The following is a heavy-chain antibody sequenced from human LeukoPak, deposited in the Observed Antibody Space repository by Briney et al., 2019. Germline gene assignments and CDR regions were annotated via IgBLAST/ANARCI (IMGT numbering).Heavy chain of an antibody. D-gene: IGHD2-2*01. Sequence: PGGSLRLSCAASGFTFSSYSMNWVRQAPGKGLEWVSSISSSSSYIYYADSVKGRFTISRDNAKNSLYLQMNSLRAEDTAVYYCARVYCSSTSCHLKNWFDPWGQGTLVTVSS. CDR3: ARVYCSSTSCHLKNWFDP. V-gene: IGHV3-21*04. CDR2: ISSSSSYI. CDR1: GFTFSSYS. J-gene: IGHJ5*02.